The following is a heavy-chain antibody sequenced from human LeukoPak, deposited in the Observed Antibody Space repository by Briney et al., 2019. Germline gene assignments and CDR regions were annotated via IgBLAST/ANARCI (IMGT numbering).Heavy chain of an antibody. J-gene: IGHJ3*02. D-gene: IGHD3/OR15-3a*01. CDR3: ARVTRTGSDAFDI. CDR2: ISSSSSYI. CDR1: GFTFSSYS. Sequence: GGSLRLSCAASGFTFSSYSMNWVRQAPGKGLEWVSSISSSSSYIYYADSVKGRFTISRDNAKNSLYLQMNSLRAEDTAVYYCARVTRTGSDAFDIWGQGTVVTVSS. V-gene: IGHV3-21*01.